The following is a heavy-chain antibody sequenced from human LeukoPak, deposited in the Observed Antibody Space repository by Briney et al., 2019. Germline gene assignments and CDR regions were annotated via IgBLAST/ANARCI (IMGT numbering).Heavy chain of an antibody. V-gene: IGHV4-59*08. D-gene: IGHD6-6*01. CDR1: GGSISSYY. Sequence: SETLSLTCTVSGGSISSYYWSWIRQPPGKGLEWIGYVSGSTNYNPSLKSRVTISVDTSKNQLSLKLSSVTAADTAVYYCARGAARPPDYYYYMGVWGKGTTVTVSS. CDR2: VSGST. J-gene: IGHJ6*03. CDR3: ARGAARPPDYYYYMGV.